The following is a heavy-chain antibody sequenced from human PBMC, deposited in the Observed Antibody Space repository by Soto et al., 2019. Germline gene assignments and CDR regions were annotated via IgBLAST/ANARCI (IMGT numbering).Heavy chain of an antibody. CDR1: GFTFSTYG. D-gene: IGHD6-13*01. CDR3: ASIYFAYSSSWYPEI. J-gene: IGHJ4*02. V-gene: IGHV3-30*03. Sequence: QVQLVESGGGVVQPGRSLRLSCAASGFTFSTYGMHWVRQAPGKGLEWVAVISYDGSNKYYADSVKGRFTISRDNSKNTLYLQMNSLRAEDTAVYSCASIYFAYSSSWYPEIWGQGTLVTVSS. CDR2: ISYDGSNK.